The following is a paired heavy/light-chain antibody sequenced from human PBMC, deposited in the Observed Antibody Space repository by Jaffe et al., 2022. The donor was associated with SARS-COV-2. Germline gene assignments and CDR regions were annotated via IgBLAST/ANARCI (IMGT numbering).Light chain of an antibody. J-gene: IGKJ5*01. Sequence: DIQMTQSPSSVSASVGDRVTITCRASQGVSSWLAWYQQKPGKAPKLLIYSASTLQSGVPSRFSGSGSGTDFTLTISSLQPEDFATYYCQQANSFPFTFGQGTRLEIK. CDR1: QGVSSW. CDR3: QQANSFPFT. V-gene: IGKV1D-12*01. CDR2: SAS.
Heavy chain of an antibody. CDR1: GFTFAKSA. CDR3: AANPSSGPGADY. CDR2: IVVGSGDT. V-gene: IGHV1-58*01. Sequence: QMQLVQSGPEVKKPGTSVKVSCKASGFTFAKSAVQWVRQARGQRLEWIGWIVVGSGDTNYAQKFRERVTITRDMSTSTAYMELSSLRSDDTAVYYCAANPSSGPGADYWGQGTLITVSS. D-gene: IGHD6-25*01. J-gene: IGHJ4*02.